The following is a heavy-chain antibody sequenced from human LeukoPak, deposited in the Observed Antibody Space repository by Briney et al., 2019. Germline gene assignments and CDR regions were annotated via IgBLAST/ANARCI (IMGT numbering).Heavy chain of an antibody. V-gene: IGHV1-2*02. CDR3: ARDPRDYDSSGYDY. CDR2: INPNSGGT. Sequence: ASVTVSCKASGYTFTGYYMHWVRQAPGQGLEWMGWINPNSGGTNYAQKFQGRVTMTRDTSISTAYMELSRLRSDDTAVYYCARDPRDYDSSGYDYWGQGTLVTVSS. D-gene: IGHD3-22*01. CDR1: GYTFTGYY. J-gene: IGHJ4*02.